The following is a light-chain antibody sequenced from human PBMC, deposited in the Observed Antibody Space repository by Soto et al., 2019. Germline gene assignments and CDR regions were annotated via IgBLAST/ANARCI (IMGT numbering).Light chain of an antibody. CDR1: ISDVGGINY. Sequence: QSALPQPPSVSGFPGQSVPISCTGTISDVGGINYVSWYKQHPGRVPKLMIYDVTKRPSGVPNRSSGSKSGNTGSLTISGLQADDEADYCCCSSAGGDTWVFARGTKLTVL. CDR2: DVT. V-gene: IGLV2-11*01. CDR3: CSSAGGDTWV. J-gene: IGLJ3*02.